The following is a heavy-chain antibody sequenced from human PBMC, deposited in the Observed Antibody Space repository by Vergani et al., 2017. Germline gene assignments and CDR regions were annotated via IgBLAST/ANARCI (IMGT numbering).Heavy chain of an antibody. J-gene: IGHJ4*02. D-gene: IGHD3-9*01. Sequence: QVQLQESGPGLVKPSETLSLTCAVSGFSIDNGYYWDWIRQPPGKGLEWIGSIYRTGLTHFNPSLNSRVTISVDTSNNHFSLRLTSLTAADTAVYYCARRSGIVYDMFSGTQYFFDFWGQGTLVTVSS. V-gene: IGHV4-38-2*01. CDR1: GFSIDNGYY. CDR2: IYRTGLT. CDR3: ARRSGIVYDMFSGTQYFFDF.